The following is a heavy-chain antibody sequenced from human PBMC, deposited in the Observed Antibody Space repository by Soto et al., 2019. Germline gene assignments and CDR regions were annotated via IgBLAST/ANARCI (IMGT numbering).Heavy chain of an antibody. Sequence: QVQLVESGGGVVQPGRSLRLSCAASGFTFSSYGMHWVRQAPGKGLEWVAVIWYDGSNKYYADSVKGRFTISRDNSKNTLYLQMNSLRAEDTAVYYCARDRDRDYYYGMDVWGQGTTVTVSS. CDR1: GFTFSSYG. CDR3: ARDRDRDYYYGMDV. J-gene: IGHJ6*02. CDR2: IWYDGSNK. V-gene: IGHV3-33*01. D-gene: IGHD3-10*01.